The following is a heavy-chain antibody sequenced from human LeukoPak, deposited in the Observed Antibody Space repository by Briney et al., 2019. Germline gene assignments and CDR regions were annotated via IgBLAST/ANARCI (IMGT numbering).Heavy chain of an antibody. CDR3: ARDNYGSGSYYRPRTNWFDP. CDR2: IYTSGST. Sequence: SETLSLTCTVSGGSISSYYWSWIRQPAGKGLEWIGRIYTSGSTNYNPSLKRRVTMSVDTSKNQFSLKLSSVTAADTAVYYCARDNYGSGSYYRPRTNWFDPWGQGTLVTVSS. V-gene: IGHV4-4*07. CDR1: GGSISSYY. D-gene: IGHD3-10*01. J-gene: IGHJ5*02.